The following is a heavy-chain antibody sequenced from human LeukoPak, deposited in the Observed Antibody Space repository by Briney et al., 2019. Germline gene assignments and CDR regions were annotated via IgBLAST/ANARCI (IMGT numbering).Heavy chain of an antibody. CDR2: IYYSGST. J-gene: IGHJ6*02. CDR3: ASTQGTGTDPRYYYGMDV. V-gene: IGHV4-39*01. D-gene: IGHD1-1*01. CDR1: GGSISSSSYY. Sequence: SETLSLTCTLSGGSISSSSYYWGWIRQPPGKGLEWIGSIYYSGSTYYNPSLKSRVTISVDTSKNQFSLKLSSVTAADTAVYYCASTQGTGTDPRYYYGMDVWGQGTTVTVSS.